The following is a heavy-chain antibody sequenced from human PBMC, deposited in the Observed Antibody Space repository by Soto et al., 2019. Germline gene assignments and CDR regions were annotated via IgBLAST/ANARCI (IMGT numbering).Heavy chain of an antibody. CDR1: GYRFTNYW. D-gene: IGHD2-2*01. J-gene: IGHJ4*02. Sequence: PGESLKISCKGSGYRFTNYWIGWVRQMPGKGLEWMGIIYPGDSDTRYSPSFQGQVTISADKSINTAYLQWSSLKASDTAMYYCARDYCSGTTCYDFDYWGKGTQVTVAS. V-gene: IGHV5-51*01. CDR2: IYPGDSDT. CDR3: ARDYCSGTTCYDFDY.